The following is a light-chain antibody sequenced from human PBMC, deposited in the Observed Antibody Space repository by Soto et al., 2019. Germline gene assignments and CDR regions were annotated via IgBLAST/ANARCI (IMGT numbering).Light chain of an antibody. J-gene: IGKJ1*01. CDR1: QSVSSSY. CDR3: QQYGYSFRA. V-gene: IGKV3-20*01. Sequence: EILLTQSPGTLSLSPGERATLSCRASQSVSSSYLSWYQLKPGQAPRHLIYGASSRATGIPDRFSGSGSGTDFTLTISRLEPEDFAVYYCQQYGYSFRAFGQGTKVEL. CDR2: GAS.